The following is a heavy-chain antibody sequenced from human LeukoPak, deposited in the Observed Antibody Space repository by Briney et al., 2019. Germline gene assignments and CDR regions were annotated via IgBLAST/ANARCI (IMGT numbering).Heavy chain of an antibody. CDR1: GFTFSSYA. V-gene: IGHV3-23*01. J-gene: IGHJ4*02. Sequence: GGSLRLSCAASGFTFSSYAMSWVRQAPGEGLEWVSGILSSGGSTYYADSVKGRFTISRDNAKNTLYLQMSSLRAEDTAVYYCARKASNFDYWGQGTLVTVSS. CDR3: ARKASNFDY. CDR2: ILSSGGST.